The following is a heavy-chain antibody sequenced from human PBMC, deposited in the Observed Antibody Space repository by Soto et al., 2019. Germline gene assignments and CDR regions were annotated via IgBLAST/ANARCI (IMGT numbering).Heavy chain of an antibody. V-gene: IGHV4-39*01. CDR2: IYDTGNT. J-gene: IGHJ5*02. D-gene: IGHD4-17*01. CDR3: AKRAYGDPFDP. Sequence: HLQLQESGPGLVKSSETLSLTCAVSGGSITSSGFWWSWIRQPPGKGLEWIATIYDTGNTFYNPSLRIRVTISADTSKNQFALNLNSVTDADPAVYDCAKRAYGDPFDPWGQGTLVTVSS. CDR1: GGSITSSGFW.